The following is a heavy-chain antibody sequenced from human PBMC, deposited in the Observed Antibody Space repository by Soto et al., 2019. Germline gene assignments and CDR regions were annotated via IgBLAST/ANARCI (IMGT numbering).Heavy chain of an antibody. CDR2: ISAYNGDK. CDR3: ARDGPHIPAVGDV. V-gene: IGHV1-18*01. J-gene: IGHJ6*02. D-gene: IGHD6-13*01. CDR1: RYTFLNYG. Sequence: ASVTVSCKPSRYTFLNYGVSRVRQDPGQGLEWMGWISAYNGDKKYAQNVQGRVTLTTDTSTSTAYMEMRTLRSDDTAAYYCARDGPHIPAVGDVWGQGTTVTVSS.